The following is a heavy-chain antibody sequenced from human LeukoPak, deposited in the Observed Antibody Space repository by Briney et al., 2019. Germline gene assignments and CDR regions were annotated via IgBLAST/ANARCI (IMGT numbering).Heavy chain of an antibody. J-gene: IGHJ4*02. CDR3: AKDYDSSGYPFDY. CDR1: GFTFSSYA. D-gene: IGHD3-22*01. Sequence: GGSLRLSCAASGFTFSSYAMSWVRQAPGKGLEWVSAISGRGGSTYYADSVKGRFTISRDNSKNTLYLQMNSLKAEDTAVYYCAKDYDSSGYPFDYWGQGTLVTVSS. CDR2: ISGRGGST. V-gene: IGHV3-23*01.